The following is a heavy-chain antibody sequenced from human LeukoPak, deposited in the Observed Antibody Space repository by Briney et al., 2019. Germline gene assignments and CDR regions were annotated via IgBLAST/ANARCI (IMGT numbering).Heavy chain of an antibody. J-gene: IGHJ4*02. V-gene: IGHV4-59*05. CDR2: IYYSGST. CDR1: GGSITGYY. Sequence: SETLSLTCTVSGGSITGYYWSWIRQPPGKGLEWIGSIYYSGSTYYNPSLKSRVTISVDTSKNQFSLKLSSVTAADTAIYYCQSRFLEWLLDYWGQGTLVTVSS. CDR3: QSRFLEWLLDY. D-gene: IGHD3-3*01.